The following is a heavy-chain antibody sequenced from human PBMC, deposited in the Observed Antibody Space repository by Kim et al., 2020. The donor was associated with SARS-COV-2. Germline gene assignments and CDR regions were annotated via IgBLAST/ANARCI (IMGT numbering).Heavy chain of an antibody. Sequence: GGSLRLSCAASGFTFSSYSMNWVRQAPGKGLEWVSYISSSSSTIYYADSVKGRFTISRDNAKNSLYLQMNSLRDEDTAVYYCARDHVPVAGTFGMDVWGQGTTVTVSS. CDR2: ISSSSSTI. CDR1: GFTFSSYS. J-gene: IGHJ6*02. D-gene: IGHD6-19*01. V-gene: IGHV3-48*02. CDR3: ARDHVPVAGTFGMDV.